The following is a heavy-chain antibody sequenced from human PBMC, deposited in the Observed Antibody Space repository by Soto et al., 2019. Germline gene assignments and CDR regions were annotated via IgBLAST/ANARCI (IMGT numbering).Heavy chain of an antibody. CDR2: IDPSDSYT. CDR3: ARDAADNDPLDY. V-gene: IGHV5-10-1*01. J-gene: IGHJ4*02. CDR1: GYRFTNYW. D-gene: IGHD6-13*01. Sequence: PGESLKISCKGSGYRFTNYWINWVRQLPGKGLEWMGRIDPSDSYTNYRPSFQGHVTISTDKSISTAYLQWSSLKASDTAMYYCARDAADNDPLDYWGQGSLVTVSS.